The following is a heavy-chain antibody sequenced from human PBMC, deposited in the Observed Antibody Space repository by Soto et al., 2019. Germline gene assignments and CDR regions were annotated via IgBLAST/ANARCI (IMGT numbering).Heavy chain of an antibody. CDR1: GGSINSYY. J-gene: IGHJ5*02. CDR2: IYTSGST. D-gene: IGHD1-26*01. Sequence: SETLSLTCTVSGGSINSYYWSWIRQPAGKGLEWIGRIYTSGSTNYNPSLKSRVTMSVDTSKNRFSLRLSSVTAADTAVYYCARGIYSKVGATIWFDPWGQGTLVTVSS. V-gene: IGHV4-4*07. CDR3: ARGIYSKVGATIWFDP.